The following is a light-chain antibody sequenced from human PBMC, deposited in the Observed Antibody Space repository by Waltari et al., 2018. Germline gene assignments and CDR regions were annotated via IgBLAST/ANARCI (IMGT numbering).Light chain of an antibody. Sequence: QSALTQPASVSGSPGQSITISCTGTSSDVGGYNYVSWYQQHPGKAPKLLIYDVSKRPSGVSIHFSGSKSVNTASLTISGLQAEDEADYYCSSYTSSSTDVVFGGGTKLTVL. V-gene: IGLV2-14*01. CDR3: SSYTSSSTDVV. CDR1: SSDVGGYNY. J-gene: IGLJ2*01. CDR2: DVS.